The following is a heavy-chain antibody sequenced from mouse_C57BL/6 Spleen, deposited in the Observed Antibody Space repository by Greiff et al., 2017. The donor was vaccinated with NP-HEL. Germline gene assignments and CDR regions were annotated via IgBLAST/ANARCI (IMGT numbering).Heavy chain of an antibody. Sequence: QVQLQQSGAELVMPGASVKLSCKASGYTFTSYWMHWVKQRPGQGLEWIGEIDPSDSYTNYNQKFKGKSTLTVDKSSSTAYMQLSSLTSEDSAVYYCARGYLDYWGQGTTLTVSS. CDR2: IDPSDSYT. CDR3: ARGYLDY. J-gene: IGHJ2*01. CDR1: GYTFTSYW. V-gene: IGHV1-69*01.